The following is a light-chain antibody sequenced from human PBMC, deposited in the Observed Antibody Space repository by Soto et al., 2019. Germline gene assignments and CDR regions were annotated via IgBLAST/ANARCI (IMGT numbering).Light chain of an antibody. CDR1: QTVRNNY. CDR3: QHFTRYPLT. V-gene: IGKV3-20*01. CDR2: DAS. Sequence: EFVLTQSPGTLSLAPGERATLSCRASQTVRNNYLAWYQQKPGQAPRLLIYDASSRATGVPDRFSGGGSGTDFTLAFSRLEPEDFAVYSCQHFTRYPLTFPGGTKVDIK. J-gene: IGKJ4*01.